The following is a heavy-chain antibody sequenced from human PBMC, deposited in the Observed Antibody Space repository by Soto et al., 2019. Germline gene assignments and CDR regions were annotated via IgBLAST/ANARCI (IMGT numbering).Heavy chain of an antibody. J-gene: IGHJ4*02. Sequence: GGSLRLSCAASGFTVSSKYMSWVRQAPGKGLEWVSLIQSGGPTYYADSVKGRFTISRDTSENTLHLQMDSLRAEDTAVYYCAKRLDTSASYFFDSWGQGTLVTVSS. CDR1: GFTVSSKY. V-gene: IGHV3-66*04. D-gene: IGHD5-18*01. CDR3: AKRLDTSASYFFDS. CDR2: IQSGGPT.